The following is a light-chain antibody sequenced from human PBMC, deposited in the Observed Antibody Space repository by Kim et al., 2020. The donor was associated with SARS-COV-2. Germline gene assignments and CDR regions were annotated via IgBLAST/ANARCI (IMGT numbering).Light chain of an antibody. CDR1: TSNIAKNY. J-gene: IGLJ3*02. Sequence: QSVLTQPPSVSAAPGPHVAISCSGGTSNIAKNYVSWNQKVPGTAPKLVVNDNSYRPSGIPDRFTTSKSGTSATLGITDLQTGDEADYYCGTYDNYLSAWVFGGGTQLTVL. V-gene: IGLV1-51*01. CDR3: GTYDNYLSAWV. CDR2: DNS.